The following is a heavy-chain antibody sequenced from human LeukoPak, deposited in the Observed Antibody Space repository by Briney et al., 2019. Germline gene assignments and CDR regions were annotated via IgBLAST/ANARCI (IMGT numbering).Heavy chain of an antibody. CDR2: INPNSGGT. V-gene: IGHV1-2*02. CDR3: ARGSHPVSWAFDI. Sequence: GASVKVSCKASGYTFTGYYMHWVRQAPGQGLEWMGWINPNSGGTNYAQKFQGRATMTRDTSISTAYMELSRLRSDDTAVYYCARGSHPVSWAFDIWGQGTMVTVSS. CDR1: GYTFTGYY. J-gene: IGHJ3*02.